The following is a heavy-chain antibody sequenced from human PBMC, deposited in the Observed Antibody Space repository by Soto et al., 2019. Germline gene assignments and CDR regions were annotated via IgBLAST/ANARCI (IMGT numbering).Heavy chain of an antibody. CDR3: ARRDTVTTLDY. V-gene: IGHV1-18*01. CDR1: GYSFTDYG. J-gene: IGHJ4*02. D-gene: IGHD4-17*01. Sequence: ASVKVSCKSSGYSFTDYGINWLRQAPGQGLEWMGWISTYNGNTNYAQNFQGRVTMTTDTSTSTAYMELRSLGSDDTAVYYCARRDTVTTLDYWGQGTLVTVSS. CDR2: ISTYNGNT.